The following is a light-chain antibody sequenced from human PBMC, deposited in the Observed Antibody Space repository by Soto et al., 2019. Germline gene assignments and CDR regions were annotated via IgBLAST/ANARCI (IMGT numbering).Light chain of an antibody. CDR1: QSVSSTY. J-gene: IGKJ1*01. Sequence: EIVLTQSPGTLSLSPGERATLSCRASQSVSSTYLAWYQQKPGQAPRLLIYGASTRATGIPDRFSGSGSGPAFTLTISRLEPEDFAVYYCQQYAISPQTFGQGTRVEVK. V-gene: IGKV3-20*01. CDR3: QQYAISPQT. CDR2: GAS.